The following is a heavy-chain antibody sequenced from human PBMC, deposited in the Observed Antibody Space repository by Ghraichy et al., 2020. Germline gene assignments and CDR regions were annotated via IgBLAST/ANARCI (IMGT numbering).Heavy chain of an antibody. CDR1: GFSLSIFS. D-gene: IGHD1-1*01. V-gene: IGHV3-48*01. J-gene: IGHJ4*02. Sequence: GGSLRLSCAASGFSLSIFSFDWVRQAPGKGLEWVSYISDSGNKVLYADYVQGRFTISRDNAKNTLYLQMNSLRVEDTAMYYCARNGSSFDYWGQGTLVTVSS. CDR3: ARNGSSFDY. CDR2: ISDSGNKV.